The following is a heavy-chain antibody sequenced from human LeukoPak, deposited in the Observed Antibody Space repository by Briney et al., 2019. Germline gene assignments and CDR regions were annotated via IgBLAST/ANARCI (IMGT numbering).Heavy chain of an antibody. CDR2: IIPILGIA. CDR1: GGTFSSYT. V-gene: IGHV1-69*02. Sequence: SVKVSCKASGGTFSSYTTSWVRQAPGQGLEWMGRIIPILGIANYAQKFQGRVTITADKSTSTAYMELSSLRSEDTAVYYCARMGHSGSPFDYWGQGTLVTVSS. J-gene: IGHJ4*02. D-gene: IGHD1-26*01. CDR3: ARMGHSGSPFDY.